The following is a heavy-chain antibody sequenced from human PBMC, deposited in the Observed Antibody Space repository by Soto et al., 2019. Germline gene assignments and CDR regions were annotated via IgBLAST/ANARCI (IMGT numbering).Heavy chain of an antibody. D-gene: IGHD2-2*01. CDR3: ARSIVTPSAMFDH. CDR1: GCSVNRGGYS. J-gene: IGHJ5*02. V-gene: IGHV4-30-2*01. Sequence: ASETLSLTCAVSGCSVNRGGYSWSWIRQTPGKGLEWLAYIYRTGHTIYNPSLNSRATISLDEPNNQFSLHLTSVTAADTAVYYCARSIVTPSAMFDHWGQGLLVTVSS. CDR2: IYRTGHT.